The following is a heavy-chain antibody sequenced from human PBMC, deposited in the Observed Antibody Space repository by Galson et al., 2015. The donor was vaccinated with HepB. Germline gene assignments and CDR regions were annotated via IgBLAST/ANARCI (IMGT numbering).Heavy chain of an antibody. CDR1: GFTFSSYS. D-gene: IGHD5-12*01. Sequence: SLRLSCAASGFTFSSYSMNWVRQAPGKGLEWVSYISSSSSTIYYADSVKGRFTISRDNAKNSLYLQMNSLRDEDTAVYYCARDPFRDYIVATIGWFSYWGQGTLVTVSS. J-gene: IGHJ4*02. V-gene: IGHV3-48*02. CDR3: ARDPFRDYIVATIGWFSY. CDR2: ISSSSSTI.